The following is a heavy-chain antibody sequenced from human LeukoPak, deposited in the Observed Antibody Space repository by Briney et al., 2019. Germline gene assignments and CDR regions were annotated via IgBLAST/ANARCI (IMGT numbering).Heavy chain of an antibody. CDR3: ARHYDSSGYPFLDY. D-gene: IGHD3-22*01. CDR2: IYYSGST. CDR1: GGSISSSSYY. J-gene: IGHJ4*02. V-gene: IGHV4-39*01. Sequence: SETLSLTCTVSGGSISSSSYYWGWIRQPPGKGLEWIVSIYYSGSTYYNPSLKSRVTISVDTSKNQFSLKLSSVTAADTAVYYCARHYDSSGYPFLDYWGQGTLVTVSS.